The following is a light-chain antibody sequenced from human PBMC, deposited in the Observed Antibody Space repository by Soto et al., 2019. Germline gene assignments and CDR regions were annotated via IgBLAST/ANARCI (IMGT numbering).Light chain of an antibody. CDR2: KAS. J-gene: IGKJ2*01. CDR1: QTISSW. V-gene: IGKV1-5*03. Sequence: DIPMTQSPSTLSGSVGDRVTITCRASQTISSWLAWYQQKPGKAPKLLIYKASTLKSGVPSRFSGSGSGTEFTLTISSLQPDDFATYYCQQSDSTPYTFGQGTKVEI. CDR3: QQSDSTPYT.